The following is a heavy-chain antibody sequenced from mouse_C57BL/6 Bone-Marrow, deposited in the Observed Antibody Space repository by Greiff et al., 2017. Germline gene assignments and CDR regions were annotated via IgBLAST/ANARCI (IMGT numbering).Heavy chain of an antibody. CDR3: ARWGYAMDY. V-gene: IGHV1-9*01. CDR2: ILPGSGST. CDR1: GYTFTSYW. Sequence: QFQLQQSGAELMKPGASVKLSCKATGYTFTSYWIEWVKQRPGHGLEWIGEILPGSGSTNYNDKLKGKATFTANTSSNTAYMQLSSLTTEDSAIYYGARWGYAMDYGGQGTSVTVSS. J-gene: IGHJ4*01.